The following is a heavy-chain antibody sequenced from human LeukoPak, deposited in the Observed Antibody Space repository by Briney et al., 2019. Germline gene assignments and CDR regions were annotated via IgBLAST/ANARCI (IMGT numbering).Heavy chain of an antibody. CDR1: GFTFDDYG. D-gene: IGHD3-10*01. CDR2: ISWNGGST. Sequence: GGSLRLSCAASGFTFDDYGMSWVRQAPGQGLEWVPGISWNGGSTGYADSVKGRFTISRDNAKNSLYLQMNSLIAEDTAFYYCARGNNTFYYYGSVSVYGMDVWGQGTTVTVSS. CDR3: ARGNNTFYYYGSVSVYGMDV. V-gene: IGHV3-20*04. J-gene: IGHJ6*02.